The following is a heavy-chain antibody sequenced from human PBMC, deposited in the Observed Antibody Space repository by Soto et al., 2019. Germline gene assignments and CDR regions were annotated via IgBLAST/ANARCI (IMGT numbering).Heavy chain of an antibody. Sequence: QVQLVESGGGVVQPGRSLRLSFAASGVTFSSYGMHWVRQAPGQGLEWVALISYDGKIKYYADSVKGRFTISRDTSKNTLYLQMNSLRAEDTAVYYCAKDRSPFGDYYGMDVWGQGTTVTVSS. CDR3: AKDRSPFGDYYGMDV. CDR2: ISYDGKIK. J-gene: IGHJ6*02. D-gene: IGHD3-10*01. CDR1: GVTFSSYG. V-gene: IGHV3-30*18.